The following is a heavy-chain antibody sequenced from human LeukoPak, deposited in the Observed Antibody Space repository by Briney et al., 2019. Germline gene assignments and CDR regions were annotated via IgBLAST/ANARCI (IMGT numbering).Heavy chain of an antibody. Sequence: ASVKVSFKASGYTFISYGISWVRQAPGQGLEWMGWISAYNGNTNYAQKLQGRVTMTTDTSTSTAYMELRSLRSDDTAVYYCARVGGNYYDSSGYFAYFDYWGQGTLVTVSS. CDR2: ISAYNGNT. CDR1: GYTFISYG. D-gene: IGHD3-22*01. CDR3: ARVGGNYYDSSGYFAYFDY. V-gene: IGHV1-18*01. J-gene: IGHJ4*02.